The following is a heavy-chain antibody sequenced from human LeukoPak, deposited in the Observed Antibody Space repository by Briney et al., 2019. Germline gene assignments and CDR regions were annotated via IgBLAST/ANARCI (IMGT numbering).Heavy chain of an antibody. J-gene: IGHJ3*02. CDR1: GYTFTSYD. Sequence: GASVKVSCKASGYTFTSYDINWVRQATGQGLEWMGWMNPNRGNTGYAQKFQGRVTMTRNTSISTAYMELSSLRSEDTAVYYCARGPSVRRGIFGVVISSRDAFDIWGQGTMVTVSS. D-gene: IGHD3-3*01. CDR2: MNPNRGNT. CDR3: ARGPSVRRGIFGVVISSRDAFDI. V-gene: IGHV1-8*01.